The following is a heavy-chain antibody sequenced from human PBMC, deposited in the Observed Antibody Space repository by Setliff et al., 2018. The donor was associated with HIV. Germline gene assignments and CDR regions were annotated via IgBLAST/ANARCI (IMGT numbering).Heavy chain of an antibody. D-gene: IGHD5-18*01. CDR3: ARDKDTGTSKKLFDY. J-gene: IGHJ4*02. CDR1: GFTFTSHT. CDR2: VSGNADYT. Sequence: GGSLRLSCAASGFTFTSHTMNWVRQAPGKGLEWVSAVSGNADYTSYADSVKGRFSISRDNDKNSLFLQMNSLRAEDTAVYYCARDKDTGTSKKLFDYWGQGTLVTVSS. V-gene: IGHV3-21*01.